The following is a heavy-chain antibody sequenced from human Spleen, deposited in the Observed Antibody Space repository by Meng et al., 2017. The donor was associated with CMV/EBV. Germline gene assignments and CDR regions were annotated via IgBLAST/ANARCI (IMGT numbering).Heavy chain of an antibody. CDR1: GFTFSNAW. CDR3: TTGIAASY. V-gene: IGHV3-15*01. CDR2: IKSKTDGGTT. D-gene: IGHD6-13*01. J-gene: IGHJ4*02. Sequence: LSCAASGFTFSNAWMSWVRQAPGKGLEWVGSIKSKTDGGTTDYAAPVKGRFTISRDDSKNTLYLQMNSLKTEDTAVYYCTTGIAASYWGQGTLVTVSS.